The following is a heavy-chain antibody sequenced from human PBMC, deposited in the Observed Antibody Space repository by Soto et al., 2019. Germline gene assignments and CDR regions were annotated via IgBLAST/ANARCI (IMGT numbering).Heavy chain of an antibody. V-gene: IGHV4-34*01. J-gene: IGHJ4*02. Sequence: PSETLSLTCAVYGGSFSGYYWSWIRQPPGKGLEWIGEINHSGSTNYNPSLKSRVTISVDTSKNQFSLKLSSVTAADTAVYYCARSVGTGAEITMVRRFDYWGQGTLVTVSS. CDR3: ARSVGTGAEITMVRRFDY. CDR2: INHSGST. CDR1: GGSFSGYY. D-gene: IGHD3-10*01.